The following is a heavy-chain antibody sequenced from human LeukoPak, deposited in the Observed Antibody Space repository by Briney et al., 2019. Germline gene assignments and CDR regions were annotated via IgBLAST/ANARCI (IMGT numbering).Heavy chain of an antibody. V-gene: IGHV1-24*01. J-gene: IGHJ4*02. D-gene: IGHD3-9*01. Sequence: ASVKVSCKVSGYTVTESAMHWVRQAPGKGLEWMGGVDPEYGETIYAQKFKGRVTMTEDTSSDTAYMELRSLRSEDTAVYYWATDLSGYFGRSFDYWGQGTLVSVSS. CDR3: ATDLSGYFGRSFDY. CDR2: VDPEYGET. CDR1: GYTVTESA.